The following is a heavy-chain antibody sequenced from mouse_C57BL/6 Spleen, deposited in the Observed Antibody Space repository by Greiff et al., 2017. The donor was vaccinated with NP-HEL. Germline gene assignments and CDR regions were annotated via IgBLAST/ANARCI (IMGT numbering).Heavy chain of an antibody. CDR3: ARHGLRHWDFDY. CDR2: ISSGGSYT. J-gene: IGHJ2*01. CDR1: GFTFSSYG. Sequence: EVLLVEPGGDLVKPGGSLKLSCAASGFTFSSYGMSWVRQTPDKRLEWVATISSGGSYTYLSDRVKGRFPLSRDNAKNTLYLQMSRLKSEDTAMYDWARHGLRHWDFDYWGQGTTLTVSS. D-gene: IGHD3-1*01. V-gene: IGHV5-6*01.